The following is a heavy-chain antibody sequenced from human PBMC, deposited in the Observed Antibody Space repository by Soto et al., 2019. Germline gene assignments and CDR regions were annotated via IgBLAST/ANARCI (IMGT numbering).Heavy chain of an antibody. CDR3: ARPPSGLYGSGSYLTDDAFDI. CDR1: GYTFTSYY. J-gene: IGHJ3*02. Sequence: GASVKVSCKASGYTFTSYYMHWVRQALGQGLERMGIINPSGGSTSYAQKFQGRVTMTRDTSTSTVYMELSSLRSEDTAVYYCARPPSGLYGSGSYLTDDAFDIWGQGTMVTVSS. CDR2: INPSGGST. V-gene: IGHV1-46*01. D-gene: IGHD3-10*01.